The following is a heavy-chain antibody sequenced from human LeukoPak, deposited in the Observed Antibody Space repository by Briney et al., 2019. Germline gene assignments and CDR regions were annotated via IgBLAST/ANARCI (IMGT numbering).Heavy chain of an antibody. CDR2: IYYSGDT. D-gene: IGHD6-19*01. Sequence: SETLSLTCTISGGSISSSSYYWGWIRQPPGKGLEWIGSIYYSGDTYYNPSLKSRRVTISVDTSKNQFSLRLSSVTAADTAVYYCARHQWHYYYYMGVWGKGSTVTVSS. CDR1: GGSISSSSYY. V-gene: IGHV4-39*01. CDR3: ARHQWHYYYYMGV. J-gene: IGHJ6*03.